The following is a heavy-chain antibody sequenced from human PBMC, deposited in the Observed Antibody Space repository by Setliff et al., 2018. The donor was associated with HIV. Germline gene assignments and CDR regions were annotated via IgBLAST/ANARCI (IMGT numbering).Heavy chain of an antibody. Sequence: SETLSLTCAVYGGSFISYYWTWIRQPPGKGLEWIGEINHSGSTNYNPSLKSRVSMSVDMSKNQFSLNLSSVTAADTAVYYCARGSSSIFGVLVLLPHSYYYMDVWGKGTTVTVSS. CDR2: INHSGST. J-gene: IGHJ6*03. V-gene: IGHV4-34*01. D-gene: IGHD3-3*01. CDR3: ARGSSSIFGVLVLLPHSYYYMDV. CDR1: GGSFISYY.